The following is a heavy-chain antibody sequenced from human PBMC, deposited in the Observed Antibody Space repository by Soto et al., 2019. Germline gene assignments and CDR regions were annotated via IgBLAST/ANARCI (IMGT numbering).Heavy chain of an antibody. V-gene: IGHV4-31*03. Sequence: SQTLSLTSTVSAGSTSSGGYYWSWIRQDPGKGLEWIGYIYYSGSTYYNPSLKSRVPLSVDTSKNQFSLKLSSVTAADTTVYYCARASGQQLANAFDIWGQGTSVTVSS. CDR2: IYYSGST. D-gene: IGHD6-13*01. J-gene: IGHJ6*02. CDR3: ARASGQQLANAFDI. CDR1: AGSTSSGGYY.